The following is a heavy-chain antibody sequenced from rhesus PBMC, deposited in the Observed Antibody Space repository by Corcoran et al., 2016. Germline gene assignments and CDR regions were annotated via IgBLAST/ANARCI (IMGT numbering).Heavy chain of an antibody. CDR2: VDPEDGEA. CDR3: ATLVGTGIDY. Sequence: EVQLVQSGAEVKKPGASGKLHCKASGYTFTDHYLHRVGQAPGKGLEWMGRVDPEDGEAIHAQKFQDRVTITADTSTDTAYMELSSLRSEDTAVYYCATLVGTGIDYWGQGVLVTVSS. D-gene: IGHD5-24*01. CDR1: GYTFTDHY. V-gene: IGHV1-111*02. J-gene: IGHJ4*01.